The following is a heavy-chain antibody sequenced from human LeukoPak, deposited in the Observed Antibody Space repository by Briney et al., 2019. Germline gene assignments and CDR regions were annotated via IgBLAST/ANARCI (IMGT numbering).Heavy chain of an antibody. CDR1: GGSISSSSYY. V-gene: IGHV4-39*01. CDR2: IYYSGST. Sequence: SETLSLTCTVSGGSISSSSYYWGWIRQPPGKGLEWIGSIYYSGSTYYNPSLKSRVTISVDTSKNQFSLKLSSVTAADTAVYYCARTNPGYSSSWYYFDYWGQGTLVTVSS. D-gene: IGHD6-13*01. CDR3: ARTNPGYSSSWYYFDY. J-gene: IGHJ4*02.